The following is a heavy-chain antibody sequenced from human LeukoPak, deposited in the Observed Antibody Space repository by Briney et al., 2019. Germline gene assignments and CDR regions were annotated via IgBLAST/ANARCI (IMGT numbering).Heavy chain of an antibody. J-gene: IGHJ4*02. D-gene: IGHD2-15*01. CDR2: ISSSSSYI. Sequence: GGSLRLSCAASGFTFSSYSMNWVRQAPGKGLEWVSSISSSSSYIYYADSVKGRFTISRDNAKNSLYLQMNSLRAEDTAVYYCAKARGLVAATLFDYWGQGTLVTVSS. CDR3: AKARGLVAATLFDY. CDR1: GFTFSSYS. V-gene: IGHV3-21*04.